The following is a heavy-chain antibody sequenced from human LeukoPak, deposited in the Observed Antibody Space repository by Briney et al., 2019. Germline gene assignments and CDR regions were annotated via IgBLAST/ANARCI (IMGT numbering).Heavy chain of an antibody. J-gene: IGHJ5*02. CDR3: ARGKNVWGSYRYIRWFDP. D-gene: IGHD3-16*02. CDR1: GGSFSGYY. V-gene: IGHV4-34*01. CDR2: INHSGST. Sequence: PSETLSLTCAVYGGSFSGYYWSWIRQPPGKGLEWIGEINHSGSTNYNPSLKSRVTISVDTSKNQFSLKLSSVTAADTAVYYCARGKNVWGSYRYIRWFDPWGQGTLVTVSS.